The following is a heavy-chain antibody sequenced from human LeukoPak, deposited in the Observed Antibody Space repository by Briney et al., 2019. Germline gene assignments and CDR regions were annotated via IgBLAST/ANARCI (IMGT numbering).Heavy chain of an antibody. J-gene: IGHJ4*02. CDR3: AKGEVSGGSFDY. Sequence: GGSLRLSCAASGFTFSSYAMSWVRQAPGKGLQWVSAVSGSGGSTYYEDSVKGRFTSSRDNSKNTLYLQMNSLRAEDTAVYYCAKGEVSGGSFDYWGQGTLVTVSS. CDR2: VSGSGGST. D-gene: IGHD2-15*01. V-gene: IGHV3-23*02. CDR1: GFTFSSYA.